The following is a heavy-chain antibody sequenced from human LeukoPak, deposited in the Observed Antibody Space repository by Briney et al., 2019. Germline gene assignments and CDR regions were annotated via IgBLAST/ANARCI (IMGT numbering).Heavy chain of an antibody. CDR2: IIPVFGTA. CDR1: GGTFSSYA. V-gene: IGHV1-69*13. D-gene: IGHD3-3*01. CDR3: ARGIARGDFWSGYGRWPLHDYYYGMDV. J-gene: IGHJ6*02. Sequence: AASVKVSCKASGGTFSSYAISWVRQAPGQGLEWMGGIIPVFGTANYAQKFQGRVTITADESTRTAYMELSSLRSEATAVYYCARGIARGDFWSGYGRWPLHDYYYGMDVWGQGTTVTVSS.